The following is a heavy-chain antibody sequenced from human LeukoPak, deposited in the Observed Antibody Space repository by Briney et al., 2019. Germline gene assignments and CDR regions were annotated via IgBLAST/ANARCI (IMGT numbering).Heavy chain of an antibody. Sequence: ASVKVSCKASGGTFSSYAISWVRQAPGQGLEWMGGIIPIFGTANYAQKFQGRVTITTDESTSTAYMELSSLRSEDTAVYYCARDSQLGYYYYGMDVWGQGTTVTVSS. CDR2: IIPIFGTA. J-gene: IGHJ6*02. D-gene: IGHD3-16*01. CDR1: GGTFSSYA. CDR3: ARDSQLGYYYYGMDV. V-gene: IGHV1-69*05.